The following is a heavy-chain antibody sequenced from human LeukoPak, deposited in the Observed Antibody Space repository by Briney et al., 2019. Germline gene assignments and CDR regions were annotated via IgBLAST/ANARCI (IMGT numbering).Heavy chain of an antibody. Sequence: EPSETLSLTCAVYGGSFSGYYWSWIRQPPGKGLEWIGEINHSGSTNYNPSLKSRVTISVDTSKNQSSLKLSSVTAADTAVYYCARGTPLTYSSGWYILFDYWGQGTLVTVSS. J-gene: IGHJ4*02. CDR3: ARGTPLTYSSGWYILFDY. D-gene: IGHD6-19*01. CDR2: INHSGST. CDR1: GGSFSGYY. V-gene: IGHV4-34*01.